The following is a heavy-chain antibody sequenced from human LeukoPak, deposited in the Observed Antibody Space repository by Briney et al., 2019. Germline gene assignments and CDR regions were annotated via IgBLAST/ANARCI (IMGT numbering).Heavy chain of an antibody. CDR1: GFTFDDYG. D-gene: IGHD1-1*01. J-gene: IGHJ6*02. CDR3: ARDWPHWNAGSDV. V-gene: IGHV3-20*01. CDR2: INWNGWST. Sequence: GGSLRLSCAASGFTFDDYGMRWVRQAPGKELEWVSGINWNGWSTGYADSVKDRFTISRDNAKKYLYLQMNSLRAQDTHLCDFARDWPHWNAGSDVWGQGTTVTVSS.